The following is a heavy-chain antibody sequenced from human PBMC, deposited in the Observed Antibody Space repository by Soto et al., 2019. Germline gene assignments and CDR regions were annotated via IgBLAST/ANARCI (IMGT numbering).Heavy chain of an antibody. CDR1: GYTFTSYG. J-gene: IGHJ4*02. Sequence: ASVKVSCKASGYTFTSYGISWVRQAPGQGLEWMGWISAYYGNTNYAQKLQGRVTMTTDTSTSTAYMELSSLRSEDTAVYYCARASVAGTIPAYWGQGTLVTVSS. D-gene: IGHD6-19*01. CDR2: ISAYYGNT. CDR3: ARASVAGTIPAY. V-gene: IGHV1-18*01.